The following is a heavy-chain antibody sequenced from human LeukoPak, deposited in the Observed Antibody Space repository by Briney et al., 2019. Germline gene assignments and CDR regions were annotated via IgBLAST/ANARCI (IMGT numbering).Heavy chain of an antibody. CDR2: IYPGDSDT. D-gene: IGHD3-22*01. Sequence: GESLKISCKGSGYSFTSYWIGWVRQMPGKGLEWMGIIYPGDSDTRYSPSFQGQVTVSADKSISTAYLQWSSLKASDTAMYYCARLNYYYDSSGYPNFDYWGQGTLVTVSS. J-gene: IGHJ4*02. V-gene: IGHV5-51*01. CDR1: GYSFTSYW. CDR3: ARLNYYYDSSGYPNFDY.